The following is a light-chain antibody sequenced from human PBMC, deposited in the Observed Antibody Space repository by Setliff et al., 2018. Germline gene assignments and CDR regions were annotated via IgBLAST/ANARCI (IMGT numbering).Light chain of an antibody. J-gene: IGLJ1*01. V-gene: IGLV2-18*02. CDR2: EVS. CDR1: SSDVGGYNR. Sequence: QSVLTQPPSVSGSPGQSVTISCTGTSSDVGGYNRVSWYQQPPGTAPKLMIHEVSNRPSGVPDRFSGSKSGNTASLTISGLQAEDEADYYCSSYTSSSTYVFGTGTKVTVL. CDR3: SSYTSSSTYV.